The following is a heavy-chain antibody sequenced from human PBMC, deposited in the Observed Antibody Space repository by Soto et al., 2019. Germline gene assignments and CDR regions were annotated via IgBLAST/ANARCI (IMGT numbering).Heavy chain of an antibody. Sequence: QVQLVQSGAEGKKPGASVTVSCKASGYTFTSYGISWVRQAPGQVLEWMGWLSTYNGNTNYAQKLQGRVTMTTDTYTSTVYMELRSLRSDDTAVYFCAKEGGVGVYSFDYWGQGTLVTGSS. CDR3: AKEGGVGVYSFDY. V-gene: IGHV1-18*01. D-gene: IGHD3-10*01. CDR2: LSTYNGNT. J-gene: IGHJ4*02. CDR1: GYTFTSYG.